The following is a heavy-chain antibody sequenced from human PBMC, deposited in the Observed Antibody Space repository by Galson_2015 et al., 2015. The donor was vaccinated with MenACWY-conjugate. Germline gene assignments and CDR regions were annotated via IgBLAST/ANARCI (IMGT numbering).Heavy chain of an antibody. J-gene: IGHJ6*02. D-gene: IGHD4-17*01. CDR1: GDSVSSNSAA. CDR2: TYYRSKWYN. Sequence: CAISGDSVSSNSAAWNWIRQSPSRGLEWLGRTYYRSKWYNDYAVSVKSRITINPDTSKNQFSLQLNSVTPADTAVYYCARGDYGDYASMSYYYYGMDVWGQGTTVTVSS. V-gene: IGHV6-1*01. CDR3: ARGDYGDYASMSYYYYGMDV.